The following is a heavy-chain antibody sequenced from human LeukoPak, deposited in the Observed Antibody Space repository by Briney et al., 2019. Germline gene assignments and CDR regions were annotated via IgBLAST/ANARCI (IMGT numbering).Heavy chain of an antibody. CDR2: ISSSSSYI. Sequence: GGSLRLSCAASGFTFSSYSMNWVRQAPGKGLEWVSSISSSSSYIYYADSVKGRFTISRDNAKNSLYLQMNSLRAEDTAVYYCARRANYYDSSERFDPWGQGTLVTVSS. V-gene: IGHV3-21*01. J-gene: IGHJ5*02. CDR1: GFTFSSYS. CDR3: ARRANYYDSSERFDP. D-gene: IGHD3-22*01.